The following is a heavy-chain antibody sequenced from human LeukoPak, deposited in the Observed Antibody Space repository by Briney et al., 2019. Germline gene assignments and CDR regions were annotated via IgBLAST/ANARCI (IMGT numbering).Heavy chain of an antibody. V-gene: IGHV3-30*02. Sequence: PGGSLRLSCAASGFTFSSYGMHWVRQAPGKGLEWVAFIRYDGSNKYYADSVKGRFTISRDNSKNTLYLQMNSLRAEDTAAYYCAKDSFRVGATRGGRPTKYFQHWGQGTLVTVSS. J-gene: IGHJ1*01. CDR1: GFTFSSYG. D-gene: IGHD1-26*01. CDR2: IRYDGSNK. CDR3: AKDSFRVGATRGGRPTKYFQH.